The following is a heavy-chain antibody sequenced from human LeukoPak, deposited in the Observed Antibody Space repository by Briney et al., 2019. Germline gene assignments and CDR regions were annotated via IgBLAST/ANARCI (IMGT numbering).Heavy chain of an antibody. D-gene: IGHD3-22*01. J-gene: IGHJ4*02. CDR1: GFTFSTYG. V-gene: IGHV3-23*01. CDR2: ISGSGDTT. Sequence: GGSLRLSCGASGFTFSTYGMTWVRQAPGKGPEWVSGISGSGDTTKYADSVKGRFTISRDNSKNTLYLQMNSLRVEDSAVYYCAKVLSKGGGYYLTDFWGQGTLVTVSS. CDR3: AKVLSKGGGYYLTDF.